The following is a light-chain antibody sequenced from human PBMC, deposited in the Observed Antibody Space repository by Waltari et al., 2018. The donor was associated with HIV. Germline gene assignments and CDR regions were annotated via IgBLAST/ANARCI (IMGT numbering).Light chain of an antibody. Sequence: QSALTQPPSASGSLGQSVPISCPGSSSDIGAYDSVSWFHQHPNNAPKLLLYEVSKRPSGVPDRFSGSRSGETAFLSVSGLQPDDTAAYFCSSYGDNIRVLFGGGTNLTVL. V-gene: IGLV2-8*01. J-gene: IGLJ2*01. CDR1: SSDIGAYDS. CDR3: SSYGDNIRVL. CDR2: EVS.